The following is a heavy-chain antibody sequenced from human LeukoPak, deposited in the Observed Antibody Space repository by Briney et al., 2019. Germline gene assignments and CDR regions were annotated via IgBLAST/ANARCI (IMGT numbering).Heavy chain of an antibody. Sequence: GGSLRLSCGASGFTFRDYAMSWVRQAPGKGLEWVSTISKSGDWTYYADSVKGRFTVSRGNSKNTLYVQMSSLRAGDTAVYYCAKMSGWELENYFFDYWGQGTLVTVSS. D-gene: IGHD1-26*01. CDR3: AKMSGWELENYFFDY. CDR1: GFTFRDYA. J-gene: IGHJ4*02. V-gene: IGHV3-23*01. CDR2: ISKSGDWT.